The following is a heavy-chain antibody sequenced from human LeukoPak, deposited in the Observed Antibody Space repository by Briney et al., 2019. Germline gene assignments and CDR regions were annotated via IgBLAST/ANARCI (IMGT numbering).Heavy chain of an antibody. CDR1: GYSISNNNW. V-gene: IGHV4-28*06. J-gene: IGHJ4*02. CDR2: IDYGGST. CDR3: ARFNSTYYYYDY. D-gene: IGHD2/OR15-2a*01. Sequence: SETLSLTCGVSGYSISNNNWWGWIRQPPGKGLEWIGYIDYGGSTNYNPSLKSRATVSVDTSRNQFSLKLSSVTALDTAVYYCARFNSTYYYYDYWGQGTLVTVSS.